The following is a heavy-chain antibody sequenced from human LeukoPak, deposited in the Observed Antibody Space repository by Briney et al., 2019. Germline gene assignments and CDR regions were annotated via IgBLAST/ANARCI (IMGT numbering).Heavy chain of an antibody. CDR2: SNPSGDST. D-gene: IGHD1-1*01. Sequence: SVKVSCKASGYTFTNYYIHWVRQAPGHGLEWMGISNPSGDSTNYAQKFQGRVTMTRDTSTSTVYMDLSSLRSEDTAVYYCARWTTTFLDYWGQGTLVTVSS. V-gene: IGHV1-46*01. CDR3: ARWTTTFLDY. CDR1: GYTFTNYY. J-gene: IGHJ4*02.